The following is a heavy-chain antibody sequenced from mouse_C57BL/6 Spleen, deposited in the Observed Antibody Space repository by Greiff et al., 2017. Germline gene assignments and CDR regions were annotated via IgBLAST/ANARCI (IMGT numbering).Heavy chain of an antibody. J-gene: IGHJ2*01. CDR2: IYPGDGDT. Sequence: VQVVESGAELVKPGASVKISCKASGYAFSSYWMNWVKQRPGKGLEWIGQIYPGDGDTNYNGKFKGKATLTADKSSSTAYMQLSSLTSEDSAVYFCARRTDSYFDYWGQGTTLTGSS. CDR1: GYAFSSYW. CDR3: ARRTDSYFDY. V-gene: IGHV1-80*01.